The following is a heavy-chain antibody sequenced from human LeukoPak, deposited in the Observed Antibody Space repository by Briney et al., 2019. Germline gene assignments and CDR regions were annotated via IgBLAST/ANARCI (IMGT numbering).Heavy chain of an antibody. CDR1: GFTFSSNY. CDR3: ARILRGIDY. J-gene: IGHJ4*02. CDR2: IYSGGST. V-gene: IGHV3-53*01. D-gene: IGHD3-16*01. Sequence: GGSLRLSCXASGFTFSSNYMSWVRQAPGKGLEWFSVIYSGGSTYYSDSVKGRFTISRDKSKNTLYLQMNSLRAEDTAVYYCARILRGIDYWGQGILVTVSS.